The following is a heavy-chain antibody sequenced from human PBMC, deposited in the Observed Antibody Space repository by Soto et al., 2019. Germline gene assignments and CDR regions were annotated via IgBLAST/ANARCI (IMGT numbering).Heavy chain of an antibody. D-gene: IGHD6-6*01. J-gene: IGHJ4*02. CDR1: GASIRSSIYY. CDR3: ARHKSGYSSSSHY. Sequence: QLQLQESGPGLVRSSETLSLTCTVSGASIRSSIYYWGWIRQSPGKGLEWIGSVYSSGSAYPNPSVRSRVSMAVDTSKNQFSLRLRSVTAADTAVYYCARHKSGYSSSSHYWGQGTLVTVSS. V-gene: IGHV4-39*01. CDR2: VYSSGSA.